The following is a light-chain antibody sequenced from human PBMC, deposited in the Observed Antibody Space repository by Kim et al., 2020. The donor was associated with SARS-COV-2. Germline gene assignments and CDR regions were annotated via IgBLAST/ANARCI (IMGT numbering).Light chain of an antibody. CDR1: TVNIASNY. CDR2: EDN. V-gene: IGLV6-57*03. CDR3: QSYDSSNQGVV. J-gene: IGLJ2*01. Sequence: VTLSCTRSTVNIASNYWRWYQQRPGSAPATVIYEDNQRPSGVPDRFSGSIDSSSNSASLTISGLKTEDEADYYCQSYDSSNQGVVFGGGTQLTVL.